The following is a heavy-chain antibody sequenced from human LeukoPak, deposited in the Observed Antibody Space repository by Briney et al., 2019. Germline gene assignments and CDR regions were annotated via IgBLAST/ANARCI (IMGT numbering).Heavy chain of an antibody. Sequence: GASVKVSCKASGGTFSSYAISWVRQAPGQGLEWMGGIIPIFGTANYAQKFQGRVTITADESTSTAYMELSSLRSEDTAVYYCARSSNWGSGGFDYWGQGTLVTVSS. V-gene: IGHV1-69*13. CDR2: IIPIFGTA. J-gene: IGHJ4*02. CDR1: GGTFSSYA. D-gene: IGHD7-27*01. CDR3: ARSSNWGSGGFDY.